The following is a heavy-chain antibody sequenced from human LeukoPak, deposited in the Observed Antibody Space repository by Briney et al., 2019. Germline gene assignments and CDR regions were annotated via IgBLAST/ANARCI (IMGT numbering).Heavy chain of an antibody. CDR2: ISSSSSYI. D-gene: IGHD2-8*02. V-gene: IGHV3-21*04. CDR3: ATYRQVLLPFES. CDR1: GFTFSSYS. Sequence: PGGSLRLSCAASGFTFSSYSMNWVRQAPGKGLEWVSSISSSSSYINYADSVKGRFTISRDNAKNSLYLQMNSLRAEDTAIYYCATYRQVLLPFESWGQGTLVTVSS. J-gene: IGHJ4*02.